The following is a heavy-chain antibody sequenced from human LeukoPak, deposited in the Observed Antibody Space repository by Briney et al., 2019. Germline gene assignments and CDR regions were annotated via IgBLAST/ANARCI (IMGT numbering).Heavy chain of an antibody. D-gene: IGHD3-10*01. Sequence: GGSLRLSCAASGFTVSNNYMSWVRQAPGKGLEWVSVTYSGGRTYYADSVKGRFTLSSDNSKNTLYLQMNSLRADDTAVYYCANMIWFGELLFDYWGQGTLVTVSS. CDR2: TYSGGRT. CDR1: GFTVSNNY. V-gene: IGHV3-66*01. CDR3: ANMIWFGELLFDY. J-gene: IGHJ4*02.